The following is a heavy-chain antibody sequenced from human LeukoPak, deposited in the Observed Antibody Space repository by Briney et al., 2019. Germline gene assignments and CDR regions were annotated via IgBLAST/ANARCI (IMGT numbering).Heavy chain of an antibody. D-gene: IGHD5-18*01. J-gene: IGHJ6*03. CDR1: GFTFSSYW. Sequence: GGSLRLSCAASGFTFSSYWMHWVRQAPGKGLVWVSRINNDGSSTTHADSVKGRLTISRDNAKNTLYLQMNSLRAEDTAVYYCARDRSTAMVPYYYMDVWGKGTTVTVSS. CDR2: INNDGSST. V-gene: IGHV3-74*01. CDR3: ARDRSTAMVPYYYMDV.